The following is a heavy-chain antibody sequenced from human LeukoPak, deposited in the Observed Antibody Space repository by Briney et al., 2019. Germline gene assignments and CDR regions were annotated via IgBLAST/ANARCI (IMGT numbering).Heavy chain of an antibody. CDR1: GYTFTRYY. CDR2: INPSGGST. J-gene: IGHJ4*02. Sequence: ASVKVSCKASGYTFTRYYMHWGRQAPGQGLEWMGIINPSGGSTSYAQKFQGRVTMTRDKSTSTVYMELSSLSSEDTAVHYCAREAAGGTTSFDYWGQGTLVTVSS. V-gene: IGHV1-46*01. CDR3: AREAAGGTTSFDY. D-gene: IGHD6-13*01.